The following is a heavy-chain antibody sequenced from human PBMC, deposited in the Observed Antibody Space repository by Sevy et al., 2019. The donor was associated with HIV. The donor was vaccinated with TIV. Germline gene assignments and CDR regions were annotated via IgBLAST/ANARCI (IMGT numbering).Heavy chain of an antibody. CDR1: GASISSSGYY. D-gene: IGHD6-19*01. CDR2: IRYSGST. Sequence: SETLSLTCTVSGASISSSGYYWGWIRQPPGKGLEWIASIRYSGSTYYNPSLKSRVTISADTSKNKFSLKLNSVTAADTAIDYCAGPYLSYGSGWSYYDYWGQGTVVTVSS. CDR3: AGPYLSYGSGWSYYDY. J-gene: IGHJ4*02. V-gene: IGHV4-39*01.